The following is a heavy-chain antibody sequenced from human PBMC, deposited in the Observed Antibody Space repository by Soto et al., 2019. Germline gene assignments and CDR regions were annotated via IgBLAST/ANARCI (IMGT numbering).Heavy chain of an antibody. Sequence: SGPTLVNPTQTLTLTCTFSGFSLSTSGVGVGWIRQPPGKALEWLALIYWDDDKRYSPSLKSRLTITKDTSKNQVVLTMTNMDHVDTATYYCAHRWQQLVFDYWGQGPLVTVSS. CDR2: IYWDDDK. CDR3: AHRWQQLVFDY. J-gene: IGHJ4*02. CDR1: GFSLSTSGVG. V-gene: IGHV2-5*02. D-gene: IGHD6-13*01.